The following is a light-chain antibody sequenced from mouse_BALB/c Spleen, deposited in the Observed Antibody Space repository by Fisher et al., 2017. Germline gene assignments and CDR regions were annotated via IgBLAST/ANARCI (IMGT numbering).Light chain of an antibody. CDR1: QSLLNSGNQKNY. CDR2: GAS. Sequence: DIVMTQTPSSLSVSAGEKVTMSCKSSQSLLNSGNQKNYLAWYQQKPGQPPKLLIYGASTRESGVPARFTGSGSGTDFTLTISSVQAEDLAVYYCQNDHSYPYTFGGGTKLEIK. CDR3: QNDHSYPYT. J-gene: IGKJ2*01. V-gene: IGKV8-28*01.